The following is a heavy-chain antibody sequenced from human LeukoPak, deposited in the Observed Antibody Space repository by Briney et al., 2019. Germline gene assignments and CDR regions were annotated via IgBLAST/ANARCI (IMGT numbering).Heavy chain of an antibody. CDR3: AREGVATIPRRNYYYYMDV. Sequence: GGSLRLSCAASGFSFSSYIMNWVRQAPGKGLEWVSHISSSSSTIYYADSVKGRFTISRDNAKNSLYLQMNSLRAEDTAVYYCAREGVATIPRRNYYYYMDVWGKGTTVTVSS. J-gene: IGHJ6*03. CDR1: GFSFSSYI. V-gene: IGHV3-48*04. CDR2: ISSSSSTI. D-gene: IGHD5-12*01.